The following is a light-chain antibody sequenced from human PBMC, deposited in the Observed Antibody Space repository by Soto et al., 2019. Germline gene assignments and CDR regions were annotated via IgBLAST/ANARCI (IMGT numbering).Light chain of an antibody. CDR1: QSISSY. CDR3: QLSYSTPRT. J-gene: IGKJ5*01. CDR2: AAS. V-gene: IGKV1-39*01. Sequence: IQMTQSPSSLSASVGYIVTITCRASQSISSYLNWYQQKPGKAPKLLIYAASSLQSGVPSRFSGSGSGTDFTLTISCLQPEDFTTYYCQLSYSTPRTFGHVGRLEIK.